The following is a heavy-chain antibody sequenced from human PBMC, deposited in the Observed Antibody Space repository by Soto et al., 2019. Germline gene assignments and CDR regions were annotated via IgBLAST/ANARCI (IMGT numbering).Heavy chain of an antibody. V-gene: IGHV4-34*01. CDR1: GGSFSGYY. J-gene: IGHJ4*02. CDR3: ANEHPHSSSRGYYFDY. CDR2: INHSGST. Sequence: PSETLSLTCAVYGGSFSGYYWSWIRQPPGKGLEWIGEINHSGSTNYNPSLKSRVTISVDTSKNQFSLKLSSVTAADTAVYYCANEHPHSSSRGYYFDYWGQGTLVTVSS. D-gene: IGHD6-13*01.